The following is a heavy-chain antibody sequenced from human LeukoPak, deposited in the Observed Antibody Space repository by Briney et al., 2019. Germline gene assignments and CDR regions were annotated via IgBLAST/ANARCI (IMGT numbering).Heavy chain of an antibody. CDR3: ARSDYDILTGALRGNFDY. CDR2: INPNSGGT. V-gene: IGHV1-2*02. J-gene: IGHJ4*02. D-gene: IGHD3-9*01. Sequence: ASVKVSCKASGYTFTGYYMHWVRQAPGQGLEWMGWINPNSGGTNYAQKFQGRVTMTRDTSISTAYMELSRLRSDDTAVYYCARSDYDILTGALRGNFDYWGQGTLVTVSS. CDR1: GYTFTGYY.